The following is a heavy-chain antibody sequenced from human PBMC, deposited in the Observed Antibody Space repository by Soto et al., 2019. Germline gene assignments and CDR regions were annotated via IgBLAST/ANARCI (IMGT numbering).Heavy chain of an antibody. CDR1: GSTFINYV. CDR2: INGYNGNT. CDR3: ARGDSPVQFDY. J-gene: IGHJ4*02. V-gene: IGHV1-18*01. Sequence: QVQLVQSGAEMRKPGASVKVSCKTSGSTFINYVISWFRQAPGQGLAWMGWINGYNGNTNYAQNFQGRVAMTTDTSTSTVYMELRNLRSDDTAVYYCARGDSPVQFDYWGQGTLVTVSS. D-gene: IGHD4-4*01.